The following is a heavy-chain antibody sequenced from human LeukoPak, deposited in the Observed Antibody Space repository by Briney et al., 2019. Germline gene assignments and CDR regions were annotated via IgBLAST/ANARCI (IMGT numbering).Heavy chain of an antibody. V-gene: IGHV3-23*01. CDR1: RFTFSSYA. CDR2: ISNSGGST. D-gene: IGHD2/OR15-2a*01. J-gene: IGHJ3*02. CDR3: AKKVQQLLYDAFDI. Sequence: GGSLRLSCAASRFTFSSYAMSWVRQAPGKGLEWVSAISNSGGSTYYADSMKGRFTISRDNSKNTLYLQMNSLRAEDTAIYYCAKKVQQLLYDAFDIWGQGTTVTVSS.